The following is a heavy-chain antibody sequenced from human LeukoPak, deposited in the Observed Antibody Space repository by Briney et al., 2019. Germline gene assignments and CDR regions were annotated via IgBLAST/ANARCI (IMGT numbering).Heavy chain of an antibody. CDR1: GFTFSSYG. V-gene: IGHV3-30*02. Sequence: GGSLRLSCAASGFTFSSYGMHWVRQAPGKGLEWVAFIWYDGSNKYYADSVKGRFTISRDNSKNTLYLQMNSLRAEDTAVYYCAKADIVATPFGYYYYYMDVWGKGTTVTISS. J-gene: IGHJ6*03. D-gene: IGHD5-12*01. CDR2: IWYDGSNK. CDR3: AKADIVATPFGYYYYYMDV.